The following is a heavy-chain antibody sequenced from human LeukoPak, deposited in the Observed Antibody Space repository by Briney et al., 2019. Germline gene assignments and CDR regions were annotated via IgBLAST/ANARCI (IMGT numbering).Heavy chain of an antibody. J-gene: IGHJ4*02. CDR2: IYTSGST. D-gene: IGHD3-10*01. CDR1: GGSISSYY. CDR3: ARGRTKATWLGETHFDY. V-gene: IGHV4-4*07. Sequence: SETLSLTCTVSGGSISSYYWSWIRQPAGKGLEWIERIYTSGSTNYNPSLKSRVTMSVDTSKNQFSLKLSSVTAADTAVYYCARGRTKATWLGETHFDYWGQGTLVTVSS.